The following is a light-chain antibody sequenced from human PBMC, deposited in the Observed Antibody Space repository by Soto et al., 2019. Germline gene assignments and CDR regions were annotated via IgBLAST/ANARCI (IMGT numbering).Light chain of an antibody. CDR1: SSDIGAYNY. Sequence: QSVLTQPASVSGSPGQSITISCTGTSSDIGAYNYVSWYQQYPGKAPKLMIYGVTNRPSGVSNRFSGSKTGNTASLTISGLQAEDESDYYCFSHRSGDSHVFGNGNKVTV. CDR2: GVT. V-gene: IGLV2-14*01. J-gene: IGLJ1*01. CDR3: FSHRSGDSHV.